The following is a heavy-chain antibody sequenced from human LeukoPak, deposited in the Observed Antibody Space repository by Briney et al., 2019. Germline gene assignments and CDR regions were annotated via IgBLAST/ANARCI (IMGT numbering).Heavy chain of an antibody. CDR2: IIPIFGTA. CDR1: GGTFSSYA. J-gene: IGHJ6*02. V-gene: IGHV1-69*13. Sequence: SVKVSCKASGGTFSSYAISWVRQAPGQGLEWMGGIIPIFGTANYAQKFQGRVTITADESTSTAYMELSSLRSEATAVYYCARDYYYYYYGMDVWGQGTTVTVSS. CDR3: ARDYYYYYYGMDV.